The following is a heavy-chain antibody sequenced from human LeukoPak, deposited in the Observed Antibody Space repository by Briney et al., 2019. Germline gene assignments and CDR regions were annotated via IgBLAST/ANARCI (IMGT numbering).Heavy chain of an antibody. CDR1: GFTFSSYA. D-gene: IGHD3-9*01. J-gene: IGHJ1*01. Sequence: GSLRLSCAASGFTFSSYAMSWVRQAPGKGLEWVSSISGSGGGTHYADSAKGRFTISRDNSKNTLYLQMNSLRAEDTAVYYCVPDWLLCEYFHHWGQGTLVTVSS. CDR2: ISGSGGGT. CDR3: VPDWLLCEYFHH. V-gene: IGHV3-23*01.